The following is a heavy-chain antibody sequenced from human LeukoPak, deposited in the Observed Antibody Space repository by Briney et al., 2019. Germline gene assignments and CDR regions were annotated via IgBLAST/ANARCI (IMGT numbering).Heavy chain of an antibody. Sequence: GGSLRLSCAASGFTFSSYEMNWVRQAPGKGLEWVSYISLSSNTIYYADSVKGRFTISGDNAKNSLYLQMNSLRAEDTAVYYCARDNSNSDWGQGTLVTVSS. J-gene: IGHJ4*02. CDR1: GFTFSSYE. CDR3: ARDNSNSD. V-gene: IGHV3-48*03. D-gene: IGHD6-6*01. CDR2: ISLSSNTI.